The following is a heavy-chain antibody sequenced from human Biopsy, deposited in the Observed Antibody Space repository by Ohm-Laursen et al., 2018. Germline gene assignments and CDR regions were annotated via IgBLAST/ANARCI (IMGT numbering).Heavy chain of an antibody. J-gene: IGHJ5*02. V-gene: IGHV4-39*01. CDR1: GGPISNNNYY. CDR2: IFYRGST. D-gene: IGHD3-22*01. Sequence: GTLSLTCPVSGGPISNNNYYWGWIRQPPGKGPEWIGSIFYRGSTHYKPSLKSRVNISVDTSKNQFSLKLNSVTAADTAVYYCARDYDTSGYYYVSWGQGTLVTVSS. CDR3: ARDYDTSGYYYVS.